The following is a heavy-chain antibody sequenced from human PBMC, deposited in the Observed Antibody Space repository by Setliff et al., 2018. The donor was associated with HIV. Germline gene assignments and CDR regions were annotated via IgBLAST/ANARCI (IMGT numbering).Heavy chain of an antibody. J-gene: IGHJ4*02. CDR2: IYYTGST. CDR3: ARSWGSGSYPY. Sequence: SETLSLTCTVSGGSMSSYYWSWIRQPPGKGLEWIGSIYYTGSTDYNPSLMSRVTISLDTSKNQFSLRLTSVTAADTAVYYCARSWGSGSYPYWGQGTLVTVSS. CDR1: GGSMSSYY. D-gene: IGHD3-10*01. V-gene: IGHV4-59*12.